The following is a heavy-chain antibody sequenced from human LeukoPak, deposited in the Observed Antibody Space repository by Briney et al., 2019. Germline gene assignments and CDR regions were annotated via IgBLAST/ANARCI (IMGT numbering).Heavy chain of an antibody. J-gene: IGHJ4*02. CDR3: AKGSYYDSSGSFYFDY. CDR2: ISGSGDNT. Sequence: GGSLRLSCVGSGLTFSNYWMNWVRQAPGKGLEWVSGISGSGDNTYYADSVKGRFTISRDNSKNTLYVQVNSLGTEDTAAYYCAKGSYYDSSGSFYFDYWGQGTLVTVSS. D-gene: IGHD3-22*01. V-gene: IGHV3-23*01. CDR1: GLTFSNYW.